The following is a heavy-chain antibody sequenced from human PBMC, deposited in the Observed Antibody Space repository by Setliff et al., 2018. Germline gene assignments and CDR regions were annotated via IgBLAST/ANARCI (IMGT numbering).Heavy chain of an antibody. Sequence: SETLSLTCTVSGGSISTYYWSWIRRPAGKGLEWIGRVFVSGSTNYNPSLKSRVTISLDTSKNQFSLSLTSVTAEDTAVYYCARMSGFQYIDVWDKGTTVTVSS. J-gene: IGHJ6*03. V-gene: IGHV4-4*07. D-gene: IGHD3-3*01. CDR3: ARMSGFQYIDV. CDR1: GGSISTYY. CDR2: VFVSGST.